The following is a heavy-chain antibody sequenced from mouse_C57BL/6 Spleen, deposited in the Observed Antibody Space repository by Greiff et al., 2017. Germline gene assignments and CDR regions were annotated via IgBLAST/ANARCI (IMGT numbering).Heavy chain of an antibody. CDR2: IYPGDGDT. CDR3: ARRRYYGSSYELDY. V-gene: IGHV1-80*01. D-gene: IGHD1-1*01. Sequence: VMLVESGAELVKPGASVKISCKASGYAFSSYWMNWVKQRPGKGLEWIGQIYPGDGDTNYNGKFKGKATLTADKSSSTAYMQLSSLTSEDSAVYFCARRRYYGSSYELDYWGQGTTLTVSS. J-gene: IGHJ2*01. CDR1: GYAFSSYW.